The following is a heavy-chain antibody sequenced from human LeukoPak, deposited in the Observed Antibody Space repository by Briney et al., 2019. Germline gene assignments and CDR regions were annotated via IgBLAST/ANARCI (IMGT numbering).Heavy chain of an antibody. CDR1: GFTISTYA. D-gene: IGHD2-8*02. Sequence: GGSLRLSCSASGFTISTYAIHWVRQAPGKGLQYVSSIGTSGISTYYADSVTGRFIISRDNSKNSLSLQMNNLRPEDTAVYYCVRGQEVVYTPTFDYWGQGVLVTVSS. CDR3: VRGQEVVYTPTFDY. J-gene: IGHJ4*02. CDR2: IGTSGIST. V-gene: IGHV3-64D*09.